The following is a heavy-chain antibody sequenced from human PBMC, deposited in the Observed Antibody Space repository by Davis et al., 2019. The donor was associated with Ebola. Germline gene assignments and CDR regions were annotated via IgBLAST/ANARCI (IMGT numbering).Heavy chain of an antibody. CDR1: GFTFSDYY. D-gene: IGHD5-18*01. Sequence: GGSLRLSCAASGFTFSDYYMSWIRQAPGKGLEWVSYISSSGSTIYYADSVKGRFTISRDNAKNSLYLQMNSLRAEDTAVYYCSSGNEQLWWVLFDYWGQGTLVTVSS. CDR2: ISSSGSTI. CDR3: SSGNEQLWWVLFDY. J-gene: IGHJ4*02. V-gene: IGHV3-11*01.